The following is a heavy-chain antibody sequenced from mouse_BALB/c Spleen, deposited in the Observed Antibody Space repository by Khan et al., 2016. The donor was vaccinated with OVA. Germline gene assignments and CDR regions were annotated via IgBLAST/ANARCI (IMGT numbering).Heavy chain of an antibody. Sequence: QVQLQQPGAELARPGTSMKMSCKASGYTFTSYTIHWIKQRPGQGLEWIGYINPSNGYTNYNQKFKDKATLTADKSSTTAYMQLSSLTSDDSAVXNCVRDGAYYRNEGWFAYWGQGTLVTVFA. CDR2: INPSNGYT. V-gene: IGHV1-4*01. J-gene: IGHJ3*01. CDR1: GYTFTSYT. CDR3: VRDGAYYRNEGWFAY. D-gene: IGHD2-14*01.